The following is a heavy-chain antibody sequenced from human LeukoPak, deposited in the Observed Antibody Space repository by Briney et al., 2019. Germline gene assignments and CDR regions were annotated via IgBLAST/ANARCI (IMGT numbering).Heavy chain of an antibody. Sequence: GGSLILSCAASGFTFSSYSTDWVRQAPGKGLEWVSSISSSSSYIYYADSVKGRFTISRDNAKNSLYLQMNSLRAEDTAVYYCTRKYCSSTSCFYLNWGQGTLVTVSS. D-gene: IGHD2-2*01. CDR3: TRKYCSSTSCFYLN. V-gene: IGHV3-21*01. J-gene: IGHJ4*02. CDR2: ISSSSSYI. CDR1: GFTFSSYS.